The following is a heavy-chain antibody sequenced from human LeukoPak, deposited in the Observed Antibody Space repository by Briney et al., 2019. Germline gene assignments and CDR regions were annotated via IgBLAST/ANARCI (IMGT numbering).Heavy chain of an antibody. CDR1: SGSISGYY. V-gene: IGHV4-59*01. Sequence: KSSETLSLTCSVSSGSISGYYWNWIRQPPGKGLEWIGQIFYSGSTTYNPSLKSPVTISVDTSKNQFSLKVRSVTAADTAVYYCARGSPLMAGIYNFDYWGQGRLVTVSS. J-gene: IGHJ4*02. CDR3: ARGSPLMAGIYNFDY. D-gene: IGHD6-19*01. CDR2: IFYSGST.